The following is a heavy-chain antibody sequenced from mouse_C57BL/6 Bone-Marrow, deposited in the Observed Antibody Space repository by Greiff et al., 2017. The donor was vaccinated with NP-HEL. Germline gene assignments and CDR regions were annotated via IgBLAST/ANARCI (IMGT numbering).Heavy chain of an antibody. V-gene: IGHV1-50*01. D-gene: IGHD1-1*01. Sequence: QVQLQQPGAELVKPGASVKLSCKASGYTFTSYWMQWVKQRPGQGLEWIGEIDPSDSYTNYNQKFKGKATLTVDTSSSTAYMQLSSLTSEDSAVYYGARDGSSPYYAMDYWGQGTSVTVSS. CDR3: ARDGSSPYYAMDY. J-gene: IGHJ4*01. CDR1: GYTFTSYW. CDR2: IDPSDSYT.